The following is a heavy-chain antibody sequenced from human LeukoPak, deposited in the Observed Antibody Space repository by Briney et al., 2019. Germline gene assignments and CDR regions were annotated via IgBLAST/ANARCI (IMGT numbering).Heavy chain of an antibody. J-gene: IGHJ3*02. V-gene: IGHV3-48*03. CDR1: GFTFSSSE. CDR2: IGSSDTTV. CDR3: ARLTVTTKDAFDI. Sequence: RESLRLSCAASGFTFSSSEMNWVRQAPGKGLEWVSYIGSSDTTVHYADSVEGRFTISRDNAKNSLYLQMNSLRAEDTAIYYCARLTVTTKDAFDIWGQGTMVIVSS. D-gene: IGHD4-17*01.